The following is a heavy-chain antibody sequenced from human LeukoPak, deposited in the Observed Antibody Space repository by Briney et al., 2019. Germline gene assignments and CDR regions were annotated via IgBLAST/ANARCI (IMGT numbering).Heavy chain of an antibody. D-gene: IGHD1-26*01. CDR2: IYSGGST. J-gene: IGHJ4*02. Sequence: GGSLRLSCAASGFTLSSNYMSWVRQAPGKGLEWVSVIYSGGSTYYAASVKATFTISTDNSNNTLYLQMNSLRAEDTAVYYCASGSYSLWGQGTLVTVSS. CDR1: GFTLSSNY. CDR3: ASGSYSL. V-gene: IGHV3-66*01.